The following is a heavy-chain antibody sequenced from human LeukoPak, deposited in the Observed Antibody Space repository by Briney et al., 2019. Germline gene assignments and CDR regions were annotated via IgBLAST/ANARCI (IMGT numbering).Heavy chain of an antibody. Sequence: GGSLRLSCAASGFTVSEYDMHWVRQATGKGLEWVSAISGSGGSTYYADSVKGRFTISRDNSKNTLYLQMNSLRAEDTAVYYCAKKGSFTIFGVAPNHWGQGTLVTVFS. J-gene: IGHJ4*02. D-gene: IGHD3-3*01. V-gene: IGHV3-23*01. CDR3: AKKGSFTIFGVAPNH. CDR1: GFTVSEYD. CDR2: ISGSGGST.